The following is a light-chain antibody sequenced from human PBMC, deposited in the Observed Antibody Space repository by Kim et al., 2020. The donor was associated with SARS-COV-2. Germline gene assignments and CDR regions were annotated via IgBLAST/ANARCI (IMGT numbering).Light chain of an antibody. CDR2: DVS. Sequence: GQSITISCTGTSSDVGGYNYGSWYQQHPGKAPKLMVYDVSNRPSGVSTRFAGSKSGNTAFLTISGLKAEDEADYYCSSYTSSSTWVFGGGTQLTVL. CDR3: SSYTSSSTWV. V-gene: IGLV2-14*03. J-gene: IGLJ3*02. CDR1: SSDVGGYNY.